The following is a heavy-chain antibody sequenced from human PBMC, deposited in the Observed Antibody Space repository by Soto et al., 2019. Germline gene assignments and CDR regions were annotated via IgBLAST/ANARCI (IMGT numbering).Heavy chain of an antibody. D-gene: IGHD5-18*01. CDR2: IRSKANSYAT. J-gene: IGHJ6*02. CDR3: TSDTARVYYGMDV. Sequence: EVQLVESGGGLVQPGGSLKLSCAASGFTFSGSAMHWVRQASGKGLEWVGRIRSKANSYATAYAASVKGRFTISRDDSKNTAYLHMNSLKTEDTAVYYCTSDTARVYYGMDVWGQGTTVTVSS. V-gene: IGHV3-73*02. CDR1: GFTFSGSA.